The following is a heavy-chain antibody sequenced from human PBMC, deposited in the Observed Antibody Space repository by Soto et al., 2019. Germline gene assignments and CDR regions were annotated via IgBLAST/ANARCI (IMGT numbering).Heavy chain of an antibody. V-gene: IGHV1-8*01. D-gene: IGHD6-19*01. Sequence: QVQLVQSGAEVKKPGASVKVSCKASGYTFTSYDITWVRQATGQGLEWMGWMNPNSGNTGYAQKFQGRVTMTRHTSISTATMELSNLRSEDTAVYNCARESQWVIDYWGQGTVVSVPS. J-gene: IGHJ4*02. CDR3: ARESQWVIDY. CDR1: GYTFTSYD. CDR2: MNPNSGNT.